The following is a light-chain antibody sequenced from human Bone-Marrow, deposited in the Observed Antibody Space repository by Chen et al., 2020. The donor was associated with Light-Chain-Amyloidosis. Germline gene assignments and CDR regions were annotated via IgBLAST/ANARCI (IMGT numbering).Light chain of an antibody. V-gene: IGLV3-25*03. CDR1: DLPTKY. Sequence: SHELTQPPSVSVSPGQTPRITCSGDDLPTKYAYWYQQKPGQAPVLVIQRDTERPSGISELFSGSSSGTTATLTISGVQAEDEADYHCQSADSSGTYEVIFGGGTKLTVL. CDR2: RDT. J-gene: IGLJ2*01. CDR3: QSADSSGTYEVI.